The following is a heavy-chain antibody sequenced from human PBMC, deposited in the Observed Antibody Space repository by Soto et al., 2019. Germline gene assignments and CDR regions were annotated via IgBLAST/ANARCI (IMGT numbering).Heavy chain of an antibody. CDR3: ARGSSGKTRGYYYYMDV. V-gene: IGHV1-8*01. D-gene: IGHD1-1*01. CDR2: MNPNSGNT. Sequence: QVQLVQSGAEVKKPGASVKVSCTASGYTFTGYDINWVRQATGQGLEWMGWMNPNSGNTGYAQKFQGRVTTTRDSSIGTAYMELYSLRSEDTAVYYCARGSSGKTRGYYYYMDVWGKGTTVTVSS. CDR1: GYTFTGYD. J-gene: IGHJ6*03.